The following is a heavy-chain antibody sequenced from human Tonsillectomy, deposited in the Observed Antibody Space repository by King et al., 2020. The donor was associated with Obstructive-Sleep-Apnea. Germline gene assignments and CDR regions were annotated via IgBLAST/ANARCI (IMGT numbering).Heavy chain of an antibody. Sequence: VQLVESGGDLVQPGGSLRLSCAAAEFSFSGYWLSWDGQAPGKGRWWLANIKQEGNEKDYVDSVKGRFSISRDNAKNSLYLQMNSLRAEDTAVYYCATVAGDYWGQGTLVTVSS. V-gene: IGHV3-7*03. D-gene: IGHD6-19*01. CDR3: ATVAGDY. CDR2: IKQEGNEK. CDR1: EFSFSGYW. J-gene: IGHJ4*02.